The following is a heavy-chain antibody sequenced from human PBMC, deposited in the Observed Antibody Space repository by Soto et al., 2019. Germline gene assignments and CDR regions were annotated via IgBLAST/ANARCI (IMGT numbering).Heavy chain of an antibody. Sequence: GGSLRLSCAASGFTLSDFSMHWVRQAAGKGLEWVAVIGYNGDNKYYANSVKGRFTISRDNSKNTLYLQMNSLRAEDTAVYYCARDRIVGAHYAVGGFDYWGQGTLVTVSS. D-gene: IGHD1-26*01. V-gene: IGHV3-30-3*01. CDR2: IGYNGDNK. CDR1: GFTLSDFS. J-gene: IGHJ4*02. CDR3: ARDRIVGAHYAVGGFDY.